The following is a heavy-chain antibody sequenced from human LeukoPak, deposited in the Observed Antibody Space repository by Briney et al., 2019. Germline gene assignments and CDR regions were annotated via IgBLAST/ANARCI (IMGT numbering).Heavy chain of an antibody. J-gene: IGHJ4*02. V-gene: IGHV3-30*03. Sequence: GGSLRLSCAASGFTFSSYGMHWVRQAPGKGLEWVAVISYDGSNKYYADSVKGRFTISRDNSKNTLYLQMNSLTAEDTAVYYCAREDLASADYWGQGTLVTVSS. CDR1: GFTFSSYG. CDR3: AREDLASADY. CDR2: ISYDGSNK.